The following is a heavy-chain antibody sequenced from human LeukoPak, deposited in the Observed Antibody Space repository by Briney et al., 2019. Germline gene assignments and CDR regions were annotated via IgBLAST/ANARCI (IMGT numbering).Heavy chain of an antibody. CDR2: IYYSGST. CDR1: GGSISSGDYY. D-gene: IGHD1-20*01. J-gene: IGHJ4*02. CDR3: ARDGITGTRPLDY. Sequence: KPSETLSLTCTVSGGSISSGDYYWSWIRQPPGKGLEWIGYIYYSGSTYYNPSLKSRVTISVDTSKNQFSLKLSSVTAADTAVYYCARDGITGTRPLDYWGQGTLVTVSS. V-gene: IGHV4-30-4*08.